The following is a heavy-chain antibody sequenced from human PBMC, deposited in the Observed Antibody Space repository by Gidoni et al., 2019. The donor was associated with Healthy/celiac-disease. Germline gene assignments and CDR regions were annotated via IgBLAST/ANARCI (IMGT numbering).Heavy chain of an antibody. CDR1: GFTFEDYT. J-gene: IGHJ1*01. V-gene: IGHV3-43*01. CDR3: AKGSMILVVGHFQH. D-gene: IGHD3-22*01. CDR2: IGWDGGST. Sequence: EVRLVESGGVVVQPGGSLRLSWAASGFTFEDYTMHWVRQAPGKGLAWVCLIGWDGGSTYYADSVKGRFTISRDNSKNSLYLQMNSLRTEDTALYYCAKGSMILVVGHFQHWGQGTLVTVSS.